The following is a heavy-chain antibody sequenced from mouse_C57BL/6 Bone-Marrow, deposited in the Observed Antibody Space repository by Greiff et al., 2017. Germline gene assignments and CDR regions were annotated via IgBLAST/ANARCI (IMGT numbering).Heavy chain of an antibody. Sequence: VQLQQSGPELVKPGASVKISCKASGYAFSSSWMNWVKQRPGKGLEWIGRIYPGDGDTNYNGKFKGKATLTADKSSSTAYMQLSSLTSEDSAVYFCARSRGYDGYYVVFAYWGQGTLVTVSA. D-gene: IGHD2-3*01. CDR3: ARSRGYDGYYVVFAY. V-gene: IGHV1-82*01. J-gene: IGHJ3*01. CDR1: GYAFSSSW. CDR2: IYPGDGDT.